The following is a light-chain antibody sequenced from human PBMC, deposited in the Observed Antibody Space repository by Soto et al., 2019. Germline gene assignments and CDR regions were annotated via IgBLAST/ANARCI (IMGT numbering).Light chain of an antibody. J-gene: IGKJ5*01. CDR1: QGISSF. CDR2: AAS. Sequence: IQLTQSPSSLSASIGDRVTITCRASQGISSFLAWYQQKPGKAPKLLIYAASTLQSGITSRFSGSGSGTDITLTISSLQPEDFATYYCQQLNIDSYPITFGQGTRLEIK. CDR3: QQLNIDSYPIT. V-gene: IGKV1-9*01.